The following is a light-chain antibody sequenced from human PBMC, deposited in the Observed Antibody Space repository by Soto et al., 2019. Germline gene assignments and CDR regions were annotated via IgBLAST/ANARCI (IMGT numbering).Light chain of an antibody. CDR3: QQYNNWPPT. Sequence: EIVMTQSPATLSVSPGERATLSCRASQSVTSNLAWYQQKPGQAPRLLIYGASTRATGIPARFSGSGSGTEFHLTISSLQSEDFAVYYCQQYNNWPPTFGQGTRLEIK. CDR1: QSVTSN. J-gene: IGKJ5*01. V-gene: IGKV3-15*01. CDR2: GAS.